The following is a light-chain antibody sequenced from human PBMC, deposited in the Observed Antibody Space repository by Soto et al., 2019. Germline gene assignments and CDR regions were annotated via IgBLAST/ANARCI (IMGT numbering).Light chain of an antibody. CDR3: QQLERYPST. CDR1: QGINSF. J-gene: IGKJ4*01. V-gene: IGKV1-9*01. CDR2: AAS. Sequence: IQMTQSPSSLSASVGDRVTITCRASQGINSFLAWDQQKPGKAPKLLIYAASTLQSGVPSRFSGSGSGTDFTLTISSLQPEDFATYYCQQLERYPSTFGGGTKVDIE.